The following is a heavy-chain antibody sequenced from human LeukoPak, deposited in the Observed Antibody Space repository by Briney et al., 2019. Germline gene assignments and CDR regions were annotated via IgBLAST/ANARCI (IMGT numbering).Heavy chain of an antibody. CDR3: ARDGLVNRPFDY. D-gene: IGHD6-19*01. J-gene: IGHJ4*02. V-gene: IGHV4-34*01. CDR2: INHSGST. Sequence: PSETLSLTCAVYGGSFSGYYWSWIRQPPGKGLEWIGEINHSGSTNYNPSLKSRVTISVDTSKNQFSLKLSSVTAADTAVYYCARDGLVNRPFDYWGQGTLVTVSS. CDR1: GGSFSGYY.